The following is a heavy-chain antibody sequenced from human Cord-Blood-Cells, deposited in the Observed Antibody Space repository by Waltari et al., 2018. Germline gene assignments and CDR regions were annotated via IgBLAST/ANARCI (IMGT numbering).Heavy chain of an antibody. CDR1: GGSFSGYY. J-gene: IGHJ4*02. CDR3: ARAGYRDYSKIFDY. CDR2: INHSGST. V-gene: IGHV4-34*01. Sequence: QVQLQQWGAGLLKPSETLSLTCVVYGGSFSGYYWSWIRQPPGKGLEWIGEINHSGSTNYNPSLKSRVTISVDTSKNQFSLKLSSVTAADTAVYYCARAGYRDYSKIFDYWGQGTLVTVSS. D-gene: IGHD4-4*01.